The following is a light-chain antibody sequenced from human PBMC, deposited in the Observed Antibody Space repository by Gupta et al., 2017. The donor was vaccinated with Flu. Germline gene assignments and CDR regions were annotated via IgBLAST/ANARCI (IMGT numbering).Light chain of an antibody. J-gene: IGLJ3*02. V-gene: IGLV1-44*01. CDR2: NDN. Sequence: QSVLTQPPSASGTPGQRVTISCSGSSSDIGTNGVNWFQQLPGTAPKLLIYNDNQRPSGVPDRFSSSKSGTSASLAIXGXQSEDEXEFYCDDRDDRLKGVGFGGGTKLTVL. CDR3: DDRDDRLKGVG. CDR1: SSDIGTNG.